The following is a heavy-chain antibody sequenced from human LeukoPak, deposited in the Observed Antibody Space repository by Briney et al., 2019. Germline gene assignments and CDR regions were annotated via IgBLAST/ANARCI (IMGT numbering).Heavy chain of an antibody. D-gene: IGHD2-8*02. Sequence: SQTLSLTCTVSGGSISSGSYYWSWIRQPAGKGLEWIGRIYTSGSTNYNPSLKSRVTISVDTSKNQFSLKLSSVTAADTAVYYCARDTPGWWESYWGQGTLVTVSS. J-gene: IGHJ4*02. CDR1: GGSISSGSYY. CDR3: ARDTPGWWESY. V-gene: IGHV4-61*02. CDR2: IYTSGST.